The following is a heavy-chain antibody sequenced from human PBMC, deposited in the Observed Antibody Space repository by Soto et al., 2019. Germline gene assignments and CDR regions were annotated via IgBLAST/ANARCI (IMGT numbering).Heavy chain of an antibody. J-gene: IGHJ3*02. Sequence: SETLSLTCAVYGGSFGGYYWSWIRQPPGKGLEWIGEINHSGSTNYNPSLKSRVTISVDTSKNQFSLKLNSVTAADTAVYYCARGGIQLWYDAFDIWGQGTMVTVSS. CDR1: GGSFGGYY. D-gene: IGHD5-18*01. V-gene: IGHV4-34*01. CDR3: ARGGIQLWYDAFDI. CDR2: INHSGST.